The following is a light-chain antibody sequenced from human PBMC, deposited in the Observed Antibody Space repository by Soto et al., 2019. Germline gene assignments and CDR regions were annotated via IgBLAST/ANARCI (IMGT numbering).Light chain of an antibody. Sequence: EIVMTQSPATLSVSPGERATLSCRASQSVRSNLAWYQQTPGQASRLLIFGASTRATGIPARFSGSGSGTEFTLTISSLQSEDFAVFYCQQYGDSPTFGQGTKVDIK. J-gene: IGKJ1*01. CDR3: QQYGDSPT. CDR1: QSVRSN. V-gene: IGKV3-15*01. CDR2: GAS.